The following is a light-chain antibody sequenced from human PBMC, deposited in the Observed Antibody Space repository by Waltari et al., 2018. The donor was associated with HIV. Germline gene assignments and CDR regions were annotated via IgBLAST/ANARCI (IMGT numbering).Light chain of an antibody. CDR1: SSDVGSYNH. J-gene: IGLJ1*01. Sequence: QSALTQPASVSGSPGQSITIPCTGTSSDVGSYNHVPWYQQHPGKAPKLMIYEGRKRPSGVSNRFSGSKSGNTASLTISGLQAEDEADYYCCSYAGSTTFYVFGTGTKVTVL. CDR3: CSYAGSTTFYV. V-gene: IGLV2-23*01. CDR2: EGR.